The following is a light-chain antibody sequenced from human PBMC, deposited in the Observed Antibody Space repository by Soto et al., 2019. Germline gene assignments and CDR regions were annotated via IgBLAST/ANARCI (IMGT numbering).Light chain of an antibody. V-gene: IGLV2-14*01. Sequence: QSALTQPASVSGSPGQSITISCTGTSSDVGGYNYLSWYQQNPGKAPKVMIYEVSNRPSGVSNRFSGSKSGNTASLTIFGLQAEDEADYYCSSYTTSGTPVFGGGTKVTVL. CDR2: EVS. CDR1: SSDVGGYNY. CDR3: SSYTTSGTPV. J-gene: IGLJ3*02.